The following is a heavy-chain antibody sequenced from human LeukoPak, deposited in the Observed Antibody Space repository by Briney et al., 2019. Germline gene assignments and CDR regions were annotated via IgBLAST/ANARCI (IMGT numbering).Heavy chain of an antibody. CDR2: IYYSGAT. V-gene: IGHV4-31*03. J-gene: IGHJ4*02. Sequence: SDTLSLICTVWGDFFSRNTYSWSWIRQHPGEGLEWIGYIYYSGATYYNPSLQSRLNISVDTSKNQFSLRLSSVTAADTAVYYCARAGNSGYWFDYWGQGSVVTVSS. CDR1: GDFFSRNTYS. D-gene: IGHD3-22*01. CDR3: ARAGNSGYWFDY.